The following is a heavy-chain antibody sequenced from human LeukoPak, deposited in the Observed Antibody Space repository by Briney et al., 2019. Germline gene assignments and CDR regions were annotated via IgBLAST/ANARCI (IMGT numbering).Heavy chain of an antibody. V-gene: IGHV3-13*01. J-gene: IGHJ4*02. CDR2: IGSGGDT. D-gene: IGHD4-11*01. Sequence: GGSLRLSCAAAGFTFSSYDMHWVRQATGKGLEWVSAIGSGGDTYYAGSVRGRFTISRENAKNSLYLQMNSLRAGDTAVYYCARGTVTAALDFWGQGTLVTVSS. CDR3: ARGTVTAALDF. CDR1: GFTFSSYD.